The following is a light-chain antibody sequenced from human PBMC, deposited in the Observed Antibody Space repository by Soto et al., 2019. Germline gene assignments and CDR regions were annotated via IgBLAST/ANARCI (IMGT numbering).Light chain of an antibody. CDR1: QDIRSR. V-gene: IGKV1-12*01. CDR2: SAT. J-gene: IGKJ4*01. Sequence: IEMTQSPSSVSASVGDRVTITCRASQDIRSRLAWYQHKPGKAPNLLIYSATTLQSGVPYRFRGRGSGTYFPLTLRRPEPEHFGNYYCQQANILPPVFGGGTKVDIK. CDR3: QQANILPPV.